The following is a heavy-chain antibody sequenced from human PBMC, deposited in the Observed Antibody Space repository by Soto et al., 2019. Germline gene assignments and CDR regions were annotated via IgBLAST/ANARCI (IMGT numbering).Heavy chain of an antibody. Sequence: GGSLRLSCAASGFTVSSNYMRWVRQAPGKGLEWVSVIYSGGSTYYADSVKGRFTISRDNSKNTLYLQMNSQTAEDTAVYYWARGSWKDHDAFDIWGQGTMVTVSS. V-gene: IGHV3-53*01. CDR3: ARGSWKDHDAFDI. CDR1: GFTVSSNY. J-gene: IGHJ3*02. D-gene: IGHD1-1*01. CDR2: IYSGGST.